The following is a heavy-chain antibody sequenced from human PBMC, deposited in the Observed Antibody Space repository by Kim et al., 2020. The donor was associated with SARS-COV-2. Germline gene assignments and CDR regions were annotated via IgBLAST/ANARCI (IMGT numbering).Heavy chain of an antibody. V-gene: IGHV3-74*03. CDR2: IRGDGTST. CDR1: GFTMRNYW. CDR3: ARSDWFDP. J-gene: IGHJ5*02. Sequence: GGSLRLSCAASGFTMRNYWMNWLRQAPGKGLECVSRIRGDGTSTTYADSVKGRFIISRDISKNTLHLQMNSLRVEDTAVYYCARSDWFDPWGQGTLVTVSS. D-gene: IGHD3-3*01.